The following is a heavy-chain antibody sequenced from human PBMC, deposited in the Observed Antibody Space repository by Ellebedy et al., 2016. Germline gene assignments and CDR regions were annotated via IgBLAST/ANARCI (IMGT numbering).Heavy chain of an antibody. J-gene: IGHJ4*02. V-gene: IGHV3-30*18. D-gene: IGHD4-17*01. Sequence: GESLKISXAASGFTFSSYGMHWVRQAPGKGLEWVAVISYDGSNKYYADSVKGRFTISRDNSKNTLYLQMNSLRAEDTAVYYCAKGPVTTNDYWGQGTLVTVSS. CDR2: ISYDGSNK. CDR1: GFTFSSYG. CDR3: AKGPVTTNDY.